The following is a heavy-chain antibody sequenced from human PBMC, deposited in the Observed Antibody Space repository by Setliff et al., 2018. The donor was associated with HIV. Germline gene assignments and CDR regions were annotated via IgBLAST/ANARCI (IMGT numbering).Heavy chain of an antibody. CDR2: VSYDGTT. Sequence: PSETLSLTCTIFGDSISSSYYSWSWIRQSPGKGLHWIGTVSYDGTTYYNPTLDSRVSISVEASRIQSSLNLTSVTASDTAFYFCARHAFNGGWFGQVLLPYFDNLGRGILVTVSS. J-gene: IGHJ4*02. CDR3: ARHAFNGGWFGQVLLPYFDN. V-gene: IGHV4-39*01. D-gene: IGHD3-10*01. CDR1: GDSISSSYYS.